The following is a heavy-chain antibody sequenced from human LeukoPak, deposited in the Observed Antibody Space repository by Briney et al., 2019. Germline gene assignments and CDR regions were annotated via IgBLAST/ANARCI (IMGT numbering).Heavy chain of an antibody. CDR3: ARGFTVAGSVIGY. CDR1: GFTFSSYA. V-gene: IGHV3-64*01. J-gene: IGHJ4*02. Sequence: GGSLRLSCAASGFTFSSYAMHWVRQAPGKGLEYVSAISSNGGSTYYANSVKGRFTISRDNSENTLYLQMGSLRAEDMAVYYCARGFTVAGSVIGYWGQGTLVTVSS. CDR2: ISSNGGST. D-gene: IGHD6-19*01.